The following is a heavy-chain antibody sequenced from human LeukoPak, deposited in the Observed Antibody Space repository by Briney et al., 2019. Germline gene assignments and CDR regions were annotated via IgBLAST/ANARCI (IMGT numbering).Heavy chain of an antibody. CDR3: ARDPLRSTWSTYYNALDV. CDR1: GYTFTDYY. Sequence: ASVKVSCKASGYTFTDYYMHWVRQAPGQGLEWMGWISAYNGNTDYAQKFQGRVTMTTDTSTSTAYMELRSLTSDDTAVYYCARDPLRSTWSTYYNALDVWGQGTTVTVSS. CDR2: ISAYNGNT. D-gene: IGHD6-13*01. J-gene: IGHJ6*02. V-gene: IGHV1-18*04.